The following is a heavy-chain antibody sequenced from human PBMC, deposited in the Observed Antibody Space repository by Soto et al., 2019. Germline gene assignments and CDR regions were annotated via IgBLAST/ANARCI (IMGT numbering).Heavy chain of an antibody. Sequence: GGSLRLSCEASGFPFGNYHMSWVRQAPGKGLEWVAGISAGGDGTTYADSVKGRFTISRDNSRNTLYLQMNSLRVDDTALYYCVKEPRLQRAYWGQGTLVSVS. J-gene: IGHJ4*01. V-gene: IGHV3-23*01. CDR1: GFPFGNYH. CDR3: VKEPRLQRAY. CDR2: ISAGGDGT. D-gene: IGHD4-4*01.